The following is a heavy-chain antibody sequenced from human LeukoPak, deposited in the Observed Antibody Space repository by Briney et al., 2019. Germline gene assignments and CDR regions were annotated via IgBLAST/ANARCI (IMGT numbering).Heavy chain of an antibody. Sequence: ASVKVSCKASGYTFTSYGISWMRQAPGQGLEWMGWISAYNGNTNYAQKLQGRVTMTTDTSTSTAYMELRSLRSDDTAVYYCAREMPQIGYCSGGSCYDYFDYWGQGTLVTVSS. CDR1: GYTFTSYG. D-gene: IGHD2-15*01. CDR2: ISAYNGNT. V-gene: IGHV1-18*01. CDR3: AREMPQIGYCSGGSCYDYFDY. J-gene: IGHJ4*02.